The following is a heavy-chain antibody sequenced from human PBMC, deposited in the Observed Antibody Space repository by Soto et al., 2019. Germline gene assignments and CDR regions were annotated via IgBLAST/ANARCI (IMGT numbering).Heavy chain of an antibody. CDR1: GFIFSSYG. J-gene: IGHJ6*04. Sequence: QVQLVESGGGVVQPGRSPRLSCAASGFIFSSYGMHWARQAPGKGLEWVAVISKDGSNKYYADSVKGRFTISRDNSKNTLYLQMDSLRTEDTAVYYCAKGHTSSWYDYYGMDVWGKGTTVTVSS. CDR3: AKGHTSSWYDYYGMDV. V-gene: IGHV3-30*18. CDR2: ISKDGSNK. D-gene: IGHD2-15*01.